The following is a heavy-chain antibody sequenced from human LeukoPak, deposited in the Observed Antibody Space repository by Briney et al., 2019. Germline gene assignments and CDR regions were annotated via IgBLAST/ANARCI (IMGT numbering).Heavy chain of an antibody. CDR3: ARSGYYYDSSGYYYNYFDY. CDR1: GGSISSGSYY. V-gene: IGHV4-61*02. J-gene: IGHJ4*02. D-gene: IGHD3-22*01. Sequence: SQTLSLTCTVSGGSISSGSYYWSWIRQPAGKGLEWIGRIYTSGSTNYNPSLKSRVTISVDTSKHQFSLKLSSVTAADTAVYYCARSGYYYDSSGYYYNYFDYWGQGTLVTVSP. CDR2: IYTSGST.